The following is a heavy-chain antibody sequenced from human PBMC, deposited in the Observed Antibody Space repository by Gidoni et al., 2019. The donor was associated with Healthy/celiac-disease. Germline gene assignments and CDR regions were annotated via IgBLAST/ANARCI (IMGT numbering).Heavy chain of an antibody. CDR1: GFTFSSYG. Sequence: QLVESGGGVVQPGRSLRLSCAASGFTFSSYGMHWVRQAPGKGLEWVAVIWYDGSNKYYADSVKGRFTISRDNSKNTLYLQMNSLRAEDTAVYYCARDPPVQPDFWSGYYLVGGFYYYYGMDVWGQGTTVTVSS. J-gene: IGHJ6*02. CDR3: ARDPPVQPDFWSGYYLVGGFYYYYGMDV. CDR2: IWYDGSNK. V-gene: IGHV3-33*01. D-gene: IGHD3-3*01.